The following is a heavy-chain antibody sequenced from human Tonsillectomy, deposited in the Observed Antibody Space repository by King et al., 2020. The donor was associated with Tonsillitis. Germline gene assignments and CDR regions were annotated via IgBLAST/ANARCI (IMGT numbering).Heavy chain of an antibody. Sequence: VQLVESGGGLVKPGGSLRLSCAASGFTFSSYSMNWVRQAPGKGLEWVSSISSSSSYIYYADSVKGRFTISRDNAKNSLYLQMNSLRAEDTAVYYCARDRAPGGGMDAFDIWGQGTMVTVSS. J-gene: IGHJ3*02. CDR1: GFTFSSYS. CDR2: ISSSSSYI. CDR3: ARDRAPGGGMDAFDI. D-gene: IGHD1-14*01. V-gene: IGHV3-21*01.